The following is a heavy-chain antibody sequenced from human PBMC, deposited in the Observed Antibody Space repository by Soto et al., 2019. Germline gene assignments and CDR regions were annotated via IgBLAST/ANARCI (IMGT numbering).Heavy chain of an antibody. CDR2: IIPILGIA. Sequence: QVQLVQSGAEVKKPGSSVKVSCKASGGTFSSYTISWVRQAPGQGLEWMGRIIPILGIANYAQKFQGRVTITGEKSTSPAYMELRSLRSEDTGVYYCARADYGSGSLRDYWGQGTLVTVSS. CDR1: GGTFSSYT. CDR3: ARADYGSGSLRDY. J-gene: IGHJ4*02. V-gene: IGHV1-69*02. D-gene: IGHD3-10*01.